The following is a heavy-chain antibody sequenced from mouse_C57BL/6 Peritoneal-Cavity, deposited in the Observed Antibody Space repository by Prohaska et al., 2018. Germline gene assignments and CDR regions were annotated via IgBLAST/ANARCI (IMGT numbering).Heavy chain of an antibody. CDR1: GYTFTDYN. CDR3: ARNYGSSYHFDY. Sequence: EVQLQQSGPELVKPGASVKIPCKASGYTFTDYNMDWVKQSHGKSLEWIGDINPNNGGAIYNQKFKGKATLTVDKSASTAYMELRSLTSEDTAVYYCARNYGSSYHFDYWGQGTTLTVSS. V-gene: IGHV1-18*01. D-gene: IGHD1-1*01. CDR2: INPNNGGA. J-gene: IGHJ2*01.